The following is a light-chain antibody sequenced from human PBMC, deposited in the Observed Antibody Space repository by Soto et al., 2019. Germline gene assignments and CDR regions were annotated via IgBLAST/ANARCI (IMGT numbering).Light chain of an antibody. CDR2: EAS. J-gene: IGKJ1*01. CDR3: QQET. V-gene: IGKV3-11*01. Sequence: EIVLTQSPATLSLSPGETATLSCRASQSISTYLALYQQKPGQAPRLLMYEASNRATGVPARFSGSGSGTDFTLTISSLEPEDFAVYYCQQETFGQGTKVDIK. CDR1: QSISTY.